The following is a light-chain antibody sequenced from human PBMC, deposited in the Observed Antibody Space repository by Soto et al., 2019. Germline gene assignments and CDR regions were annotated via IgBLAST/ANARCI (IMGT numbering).Light chain of an antibody. V-gene: IGLV1-44*01. Sequence: QSVLTQPPSASGTPGQRVTVSCSGSTSNIGTNAVNWFQHLPGTAPKLLIYTNNQRPSGVPDRFSGSKSGTSAPLAISGLQSEDEADYYCATWHDSFYVFGTGTKLTVL. CDR3: ATWHDSFYV. CDR1: TSNIGTNA. J-gene: IGLJ1*01. CDR2: TNN.